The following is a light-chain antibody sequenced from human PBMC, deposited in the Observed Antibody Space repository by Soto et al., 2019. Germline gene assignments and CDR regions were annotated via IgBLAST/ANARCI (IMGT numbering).Light chain of an antibody. J-gene: IGKJ1*01. CDR3: QQYNDWPRT. CDR1: QSVSSSY. V-gene: IGKV3-20*01. CDR2: DAS. Sequence: ENVLTQSPGTLFLSPGERATLSCRASQSVSSSYLAWYQQKPGQAPRLLIYDASNRATGIPARFSGSGSGTDFTLTISSLQSENFAVYYCQQYNDWPRTFGQGTKV.